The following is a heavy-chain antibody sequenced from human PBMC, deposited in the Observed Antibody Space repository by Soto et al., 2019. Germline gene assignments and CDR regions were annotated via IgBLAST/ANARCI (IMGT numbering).Heavy chain of an antibody. CDR1: GYIFTSYY. Sequence: ASVKVSCKASGYIFTSYYMHWVRQAPGQGLEWMGIINPSGGSTSYAQKFQGRVTMTRDTSTSTVYMELSSLRSEDTAVYYCARDREGGYSYGSFQHWGQGTLVTVSS. J-gene: IGHJ1*01. V-gene: IGHV1-46*03. CDR3: ARDREGGYSYGSFQH. D-gene: IGHD5-18*01. CDR2: INPSGGST.